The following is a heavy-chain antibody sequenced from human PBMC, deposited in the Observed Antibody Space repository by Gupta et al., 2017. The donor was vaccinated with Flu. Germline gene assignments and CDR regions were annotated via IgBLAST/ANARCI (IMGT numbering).Heavy chain of an antibody. V-gene: IGHV4-38-2*01. CDR2: IYHSGST. CDR3: ARGDSSGWYTDY. CDR1: GFPISSGHY. J-gene: IGHJ4*02. Sequence: QVQLQESGPGLVNPSETLSLTCAVSGFPISSGHYWGWIRQPPGKGLEWIGSIYHSGSTYYNPSLKSRVTISPDTSKNQFSLKLISVTAADTAVYFCARGDSSGWYTDYWGQGTLVTVSS. D-gene: IGHD6-19*01.